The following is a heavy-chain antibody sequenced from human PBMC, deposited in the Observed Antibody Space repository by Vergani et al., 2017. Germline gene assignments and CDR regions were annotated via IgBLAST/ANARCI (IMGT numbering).Heavy chain of an antibody. D-gene: IGHD7-27*01. CDR3: ARGVTGYDAFDI. V-gene: IGHV3-7*03. CDR2: IKQDGSEK. J-gene: IGHJ3*02. CDR1: GFTFSSYA. Sequence: EVQLVESGGGLVQPGGSLRLSCSASGFTFSSYAMHWVRQAPGKGLEWVANIKQDGSEKYYVDSVKGRFTISRDNAKNSLYLQMNSLRAEDTAVYYCARGVTGYDAFDIWGQGTMVTVSS.